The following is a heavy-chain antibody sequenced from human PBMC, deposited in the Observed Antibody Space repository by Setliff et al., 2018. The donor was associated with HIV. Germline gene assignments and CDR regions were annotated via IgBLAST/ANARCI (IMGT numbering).Heavy chain of an antibody. Sequence: SETLSLTCNVPGGLISSGSYYWSWVRQPAGKGLEWIGRAYISESSHYNPSLKSRVTMSVDTSKNQSSLKLTSVTAADTAVYYCARMIYYGGDSKFDFWGQGSLVTVSS. D-gene: IGHD2-21*02. J-gene: IGHJ4*02. CDR3: ARMIYYGGDSKFDF. CDR1: GGLISSGSYY. V-gene: IGHV4-61*02. CDR2: AYISESS.